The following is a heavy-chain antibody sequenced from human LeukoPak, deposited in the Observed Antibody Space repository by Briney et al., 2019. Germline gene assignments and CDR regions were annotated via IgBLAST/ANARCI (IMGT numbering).Heavy chain of an antibody. CDR2: IYYSGST. V-gene: IGHV4-59*01. CDR1: GGSISSYY. Sequence: SETLSPTCTVSGGSISSYYWSWIRQPPGKGLEWIGYIYYSGSTNYNPSLKSRVTISVDTSKNQFSLKLSSVTAADTAVYYCALLGRDGYNNDYWGQGTLVTVSS. CDR3: ALLGRDGYNNDY. J-gene: IGHJ4*02. D-gene: IGHD5-24*01.